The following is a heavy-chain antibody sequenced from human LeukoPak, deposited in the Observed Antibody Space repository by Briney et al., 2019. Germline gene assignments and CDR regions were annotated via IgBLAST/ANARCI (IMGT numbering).Heavy chain of an antibody. CDR1: GGSFSGYY. V-gene: IGHV4-34*01. CDR2: INHSGST. Sequence: SETLSLTCAVYGGSFSGYYWSWIRQPPGKGLEWIGEINHSGSTNYNPSLKSRVTISVDTSKNQFSLKLSSVTAADTAVYYCASQGIAVAGMKLHLNYFDYWGQGTLVTVSS. D-gene: IGHD6-19*01. CDR3: ASQGIAVAGMKLHLNYFDY. J-gene: IGHJ4*02.